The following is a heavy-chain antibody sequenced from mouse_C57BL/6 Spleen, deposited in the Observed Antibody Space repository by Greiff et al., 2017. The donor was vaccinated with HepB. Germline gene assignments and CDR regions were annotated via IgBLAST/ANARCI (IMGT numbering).Heavy chain of an antibody. Sequence: EVKLVESGGGLVKPGGSLKLSCAASGFTFSSYAMSWVRQTPEKRLEWVATISDGGSYTYYPDNVKGRFTISRDNAKNNLYLQRSHLKSEDTAMYYCARDPPDYWGQGTTLTVSS. CDR3: ARDPPDY. CDR2: ISDGGSYT. CDR1: GFTFSSYA. J-gene: IGHJ2*01. V-gene: IGHV5-4*01.